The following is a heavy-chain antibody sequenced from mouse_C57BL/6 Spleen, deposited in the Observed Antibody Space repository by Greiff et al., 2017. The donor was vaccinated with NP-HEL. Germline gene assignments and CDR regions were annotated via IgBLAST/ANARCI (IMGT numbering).Heavy chain of an antibody. V-gene: IGHV1-69*01. CDR1: GYTFTSYW. CDR3: ARSDYYGSSYPNWYFDV. CDR2: IDPSDSYT. J-gene: IGHJ1*03. Sequence: VQLQQPGAELVMPGASVKLSCKASGYTFTSYWMHWVKQRPGQGLEWIGEIDPSDSYTNYNQKFKGKSTLTVDKSSSTAYMQLSSLTSEDSAVYYCARSDYYGSSYPNWYFDVWGTGTTVTVSS. D-gene: IGHD1-1*01.